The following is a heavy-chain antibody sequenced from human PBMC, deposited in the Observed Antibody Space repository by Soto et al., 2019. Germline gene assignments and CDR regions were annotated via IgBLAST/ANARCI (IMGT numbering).Heavy chain of an antibody. Sequence: GGSMRLSCEGSGFTFSDYYISWIRQAPGKGLEWISYSSNSGTFSRYADSVKGRFSIDRDNTKNLLYLQMNSLRAEDTAVYYCARAGDYYGSGSYYRNFYYWGQGTLVTVSS. CDR2: SSNSGTFS. V-gene: IGHV3-11*06. D-gene: IGHD3-10*01. CDR1: GFTFSDYY. J-gene: IGHJ4*02. CDR3: ARAGDYYGSGSYYRNFYY.